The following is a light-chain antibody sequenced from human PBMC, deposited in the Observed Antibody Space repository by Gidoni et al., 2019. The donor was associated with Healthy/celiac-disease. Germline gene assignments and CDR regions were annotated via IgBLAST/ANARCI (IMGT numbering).Light chain of an antibody. CDR3: ETWDSKDAV. Sequence: QPVLTQSSSASASLGSSVKLTCTLSSGHSSYIIAWHQQQPGKAPRYLMKLEGSGSYNKGSGVPDRFSGSSSGADRYLTISNLQSEDEADYYCETWDSKDAVIGGGTQLTVL. CDR1: SGHSSYI. J-gene: IGLJ7*01. V-gene: IGLV4-60*03. CDR2: LEGSGSY.